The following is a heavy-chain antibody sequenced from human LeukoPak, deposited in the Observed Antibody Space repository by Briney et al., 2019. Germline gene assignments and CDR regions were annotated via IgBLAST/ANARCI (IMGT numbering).Heavy chain of an antibody. D-gene: IGHD3-10*01. CDR3: AREKANGYYGSGSHLDY. J-gene: IGHJ4*02. CDR2: IIPIFGTA. CDR1: GGTFSSYA. V-gene: IGHV1-69*13. Sequence: SVKVSCKASGGTFSSYAISWVRQAPGQGLEWMGGIIPIFGTANYAQKFQGRVTITADESTSTAYMELSSLRSEDTAVYYCAREKANGYYGSGSHLDYWGQGTLVTVSS.